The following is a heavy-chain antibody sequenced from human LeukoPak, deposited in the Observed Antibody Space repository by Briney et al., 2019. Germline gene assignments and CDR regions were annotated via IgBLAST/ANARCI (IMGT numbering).Heavy chain of an antibody. CDR3: ARTRYYYNSRSYGAPYYFDY. J-gene: IGHJ4*02. CDR1: GGSISSNSYY. Sequence: SETLSLTCAVSGGSISSNSYYWGWIRQPPGQGLEWIRSIYYSGSTYYNPSLKSRVTISVDTSKNQFSLKLSSVTAADTAVYYCARTRYYYNSRSYGAPYYFDYWGQGTLVTVSS. V-gene: IGHV4-39*01. D-gene: IGHD3-10*01. CDR2: IYYSGST.